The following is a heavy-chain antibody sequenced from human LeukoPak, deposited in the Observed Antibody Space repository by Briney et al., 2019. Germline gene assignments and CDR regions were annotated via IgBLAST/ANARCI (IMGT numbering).Heavy chain of an antibody. CDR3: ATYAQHFGAPGGADY. D-gene: IGHD2-8*02. J-gene: IGHJ4*02. CDR1: RLTFSGYW. Sequence: PGGSLTLSCVVSRLTFSGYWMRWVRQAPGKGLEWVAAINKDGSEKRYVDSVEGRFTISRDNARNSVYLQMTSLGAEDTAVYYCATYAQHFGAPGGADYWGLGALVTVSS. V-gene: IGHV3-7*03. CDR2: INKDGSEK.